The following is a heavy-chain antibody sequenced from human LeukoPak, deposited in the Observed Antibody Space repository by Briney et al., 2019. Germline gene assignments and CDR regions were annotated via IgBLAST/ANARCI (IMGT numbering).Heavy chain of an antibody. D-gene: IGHD3-22*01. CDR1: GYTFTSYG. Sequence: ASVKVSCKASGYTFTSYGISWVRQAPGQGLEWVGWISAYNGNTNYAQKLQGRVTMTTDTSTSTAYMELRSLRSDDTAVYYCARDRAPVVITTDYFDYWGQGTLVTVSS. CDR3: ARDRAPVVITTDYFDY. J-gene: IGHJ4*02. CDR2: ISAYNGNT. V-gene: IGHV1-18*01.